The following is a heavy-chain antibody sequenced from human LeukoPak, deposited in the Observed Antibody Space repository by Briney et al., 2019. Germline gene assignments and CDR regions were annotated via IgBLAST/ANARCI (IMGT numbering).Heavy chain of an antibody. J-gene: IGHJ4*02. D-gene: IGHD6-19*01. CDR3: SSGRDIAGAGPGGYFDY. Sequence: TGGSLRLSCAASGFSSSDYHMNLIRQAPGKGLEWISYMSPGGGNIYFADSVKGRFTLSRDNAKHSLDLEMNSLAAEDTDVYYCSSGRDIAGAGPGGYFDYWGQGTLVAVSS. V-gene: IGHV3-11*01. CDR1: GFSSSDYH. CDR2: MSPGGGNI.